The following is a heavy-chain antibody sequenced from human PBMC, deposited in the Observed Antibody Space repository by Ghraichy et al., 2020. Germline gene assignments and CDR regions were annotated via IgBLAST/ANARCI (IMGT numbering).Heavy chain of an antibody. J-gene: IGHJ1*01. CDR2: IRSSSSYI. V-gene: IGHV3-21*01. Sequence: GGSLRLSCAASGFTFSNYIMNWVRQAPGKGLEWVSSIRSSSSYIYYADSVKGRFTISRDNAKNSLYLQMNSLRVEDTAVYYCARANDEYFQHWGQGTLVTVSS. D-gene: IGHD1-1*01. CDR3: ARANDEYFQH. CDR1: GFTFSNYI.